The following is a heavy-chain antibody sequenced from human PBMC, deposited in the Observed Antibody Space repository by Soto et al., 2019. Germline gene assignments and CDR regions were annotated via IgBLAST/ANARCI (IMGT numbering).Heavy chain of an antibody. V-gene: IGHV1-69*06. Sequence: QVQLVQSGAEVKKPGSSVKVSCKASGGTFSSYAISWVRQAPGQGLEWMGGIIPIFGTANYAQKFQGRVTITADKSTSTADMELSSLRSEDTAVYYCARALKDIVVVPAAILYYYYGMDVWGQGPTVTVSS. CDR3: ARALKDIVVVPAAILYYYYGMDV. CDR1: GGTFSSYA. D-gene: IGHD2-2*02. J-gene: IGHJ6*02. CDR2: IIPIFGTA.